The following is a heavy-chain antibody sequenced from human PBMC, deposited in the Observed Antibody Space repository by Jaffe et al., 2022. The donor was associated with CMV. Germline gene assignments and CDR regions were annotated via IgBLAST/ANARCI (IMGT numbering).Heavy chain of an antibody. V-gene: IGHV3-21*02. J-gene: IGHJ6*04. Sequence: VQLEESGGGLVKPGESLRLSCAASGFSISIYTINWVRQAPGKGLEWVSLITRGSNDIYYADSVRGRFTISRDTAKNSLYLQMKSLSPDDTAVYFCATGGGYDTSTGYSTPFYLYYLDVWGKGTTVTVSS. CDR2: ITRGSNDI. CDR1: GFSISIYT. CDR3: ATGGGYDTSTGYSTPFYLYYLDV. D-gene: IGHD3-3*01.